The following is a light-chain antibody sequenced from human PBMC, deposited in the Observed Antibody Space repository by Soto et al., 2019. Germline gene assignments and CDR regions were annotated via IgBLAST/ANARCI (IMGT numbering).Light chain of an antibody. CDR3: QQYNNWPRT. V-gene: IGKV3D-15*01. J-gene: IGKJ1*01. CDR2: DAS. Sequence: EIVLTQSPATLSLSPGERVTLSCRASQSVSSYLAWYQQKPGQAPRLLIYDASTRATGIPARFSGSGSGTEFTLTISSLQSEDFAVYYCQQYNNWPRTFGQGTKVDIK. CDR1: QSVSSY.